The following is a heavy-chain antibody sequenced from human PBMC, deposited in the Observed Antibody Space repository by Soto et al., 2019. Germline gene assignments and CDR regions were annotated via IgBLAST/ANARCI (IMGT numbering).Heavy chain of an antibody. V-gene: IGHV1-18*01. CDR2: ISAYNGNT. D-gene: IGHD6-13*01. J-gene: IGHJ6*02. Sequence: ASVKVSCKASGYTFTSYGISWVRQAPGQGLEWMGWISAYNGNTNYAQKLQGRVTMTTDTSTSTAYMELRSLRSDDTAVYYCARERMVAAAGSYYYYGMDVWGQGTTVTVSS. CDR1: GYTFTSYG. CDR3: ARERMVAAAGSYYYYGMDV.